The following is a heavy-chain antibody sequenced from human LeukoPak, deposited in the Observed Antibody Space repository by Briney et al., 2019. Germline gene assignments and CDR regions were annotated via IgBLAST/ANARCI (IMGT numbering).Heavy chain of an antibody. CDR2: INPSGGST. D-gene: IGHD2-2*01. Sequence: ASVKVSCKASGYTFTSYYMHWVRQAPGQGLEWMGIINPSGGSTSYAQKFQGRVTITADESTSTAYMELSSLRSEDTAVHYCARGYCSSTSCRRYFDYWGQGTLVTVSS. CDR3: ARGYCSSTSCRRYFDY. J-gene: IGHJ4*02. V-gene: IGHV1-46*01. CDR1: GYTFTSYY.